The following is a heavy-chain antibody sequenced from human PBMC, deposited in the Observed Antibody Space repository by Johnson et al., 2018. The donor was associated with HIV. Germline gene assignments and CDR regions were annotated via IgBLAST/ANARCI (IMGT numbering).Heavy chain of an antibody. Sequence: QVLLVESGGGVVQPGGSLRLSCVASGFTFSSYGMHWVRQAPGKGLEWVAFIRYDGSNKYSADSVKGRFTISRDNSKNTLYLQMNSLRAEDTAVYYCATSLYYYDSSGVSFDAFDSWGQGTLVTVSS. D-gene: IGHD3-22*01. V-gene: IGHV3-30*02. J-gene: IGHJ3*02. CDR2: IRYDGSNK. CDR3: ATSLYYYDSSGVSFDAFDS. CDR1: GFTFSSYG.